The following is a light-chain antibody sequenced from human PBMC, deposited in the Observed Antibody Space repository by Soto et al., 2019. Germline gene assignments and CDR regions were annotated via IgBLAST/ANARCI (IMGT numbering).Light chain of an antibody. J-gene: IGLJ2*01. V-gene: IGLV2-14*01. CDR2: EVS. CDR1: SSDVGGYNF. CDR3: SSYTNSSTLVG. Sequence: QSALTQPASVSGSPGQSITISCTGTSSDVGGYNFVSWYQHHPGKAPKLIIYEVSNRPSGVSTRFSASKSGNTASLTISGLQAEDEADYYCSSYTNSSTLVGFGGGTKLTVL.